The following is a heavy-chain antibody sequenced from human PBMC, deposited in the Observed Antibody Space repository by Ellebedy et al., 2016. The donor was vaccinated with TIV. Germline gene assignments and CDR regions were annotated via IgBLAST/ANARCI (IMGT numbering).Heavy chain of an antibody. CDR2: ISSSSSYI. J-gene: IGHJ4*02. V-gene: IGHV3-21*01. Sequence: GESLKISCAVSGFTVSSYSMNWVRQAPGKGLEWVSSISSSSSYIYYADSVKGRFTISRDNAKNSLYLQMNSLRAEDTAVYYCARSGMDNYFDYWGQGTLVTVSS. CDR1: GFTVSSYS. CDR3: ARSGMDNYFDY. D-gene: IGHD6-13*01.